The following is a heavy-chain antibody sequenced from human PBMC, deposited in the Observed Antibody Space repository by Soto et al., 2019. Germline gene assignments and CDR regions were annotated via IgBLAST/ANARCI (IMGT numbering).Heavy chain of an antibody. CDR2: IIPIFGTA. D-gene: IGHD5-18*01. V-gene: IGHV1-69*12. Sequence: QVQLVQSGAGVKKPGSSVKVSCKASGGTFSSYAISWVRQAPGQGLEWMGGIIPIFGTANYAQKFQGRVTITADESTSTAYMELSSLRSEDTAVYYCAKQNVDTAMVGYYYYYGMDVWGQGTTVTVSS. CDR3: AKQNVDTAMVGYYYYYGMDV. CDR1: GGTFSSYA. J-gene: IGHJ6*02.